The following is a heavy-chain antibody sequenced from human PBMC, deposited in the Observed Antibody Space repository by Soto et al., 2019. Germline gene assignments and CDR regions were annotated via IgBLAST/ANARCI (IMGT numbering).Heavy chain of an antibody. D-gene: IGHD3-22*01. V-gene: IGHV3-11*06. CDR2: ISSSSSYT. J-gene: IGHJ3*02. Sequence: PGGSLILSCAASGFTFSDYYMSWIRQAPGKGLEWVSYISSSSSYTNYADSVKGRFTISRDNAKNSLYLQMNSLRAEDTAVYYCACGYDSSGYQGDAFDIWGQGTMVTVSS. CDR1: GFTFSDYY. CDR3: ACGYDSSGYQGDAFDI.